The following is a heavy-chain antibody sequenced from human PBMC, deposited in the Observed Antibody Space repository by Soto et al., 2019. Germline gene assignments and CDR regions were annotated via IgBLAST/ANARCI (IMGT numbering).Heavy chain of an antibody. D-gene: IGHD3-16*02. CDR1: GFTFSSYA. CDR3: AKDYDYIWGSYRLGTDAFDI. J-gene: IGHJ3*02. Sequence: EVQLLESGGGLVQPGGSLRLSCAASGFTFSSYAMSWVRQAPGKGLEWVSAISGSGGSTYYADSVKGRFTISRDNSKNTQYLQMNSLRAEDTAVYYCAKDYDYIWGSYRLGTDAFDIWGQGTMVTVSS. V-gene: IGHV3-23*01. CDR2: ISGSGGST.